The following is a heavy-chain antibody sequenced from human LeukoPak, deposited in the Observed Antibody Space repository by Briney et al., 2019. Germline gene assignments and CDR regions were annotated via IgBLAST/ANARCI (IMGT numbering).Heavy chain of an antibody. CDR2: IYYSGST. J-gene: IGHJ4*02. CDR1: GGSISSYY. CDR3: ARSRGQWLVRKMCYFDY. V-gene: IGHV4-59*01. D-gene: IGHD6-19*01. Sequence: PSETLSLTCTVSGGSISSYYWSWIRQPPGKGLEWIGYIYYSGSTNYNPSLKSRVTISVDTSKNQFSLKVSSVTAADTAVYYCARSRGQWLVRKMCYFDYWGQGTLVTVSS.